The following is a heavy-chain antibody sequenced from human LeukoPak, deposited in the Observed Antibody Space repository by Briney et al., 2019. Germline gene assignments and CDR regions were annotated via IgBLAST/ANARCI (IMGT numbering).Heavy chain of an antibody. CDR1: GFTFSTYA. Sequence: PGRSLRLSCAASGFTFSTYAMSWVRQAPGKGLGWVSLIGGGDGRTRYADSVKGRFTISRDNSKNTLYLEMNSLRAEDTAVYYCAKDSSSYDWGYMDVWGKGTTVTISS. CDR2: IGGGDGRT. D-gene: IGHD3-22*01. J-gene: IGHJ6*03. V-gene: IGHV3-23*01. CDR3: AKDSSSYDWGYMDV.